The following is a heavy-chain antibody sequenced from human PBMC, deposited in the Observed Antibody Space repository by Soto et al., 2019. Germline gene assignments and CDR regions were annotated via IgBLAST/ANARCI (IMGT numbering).Heavy chain of an antibody. Sequence: EVQLVESGGGLVQPGGSLRLSCAASGFTFSSNDMHWVRQATGKGLEWVSAIGTAGDTYYPGSVKGRLTISRENAKNSLYLQMNSLRAGDTAVYYCARFAVGQLYDYWGQGTLVTVSS. V-gene: IGHV3-13*04. CDR2: IGTAGDT. J-gene: IGHJ4*02. CDR1: GFTFSSND. CDR3: ARFAVGQLYDY. D-gene: IGHD6-13*01.